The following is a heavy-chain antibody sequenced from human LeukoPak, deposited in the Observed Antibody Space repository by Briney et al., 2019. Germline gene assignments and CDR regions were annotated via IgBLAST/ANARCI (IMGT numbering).Heavy chain of an antibody. CDR3: ARDSGRYGYYMDV. V-gene: IGHV3-48*01. J-gene: IGHJ6*04. D-gene: IGHD1-26*01. CDR2: ISGSSDDI. Sequence: GGSLRLSCAASGFTFSSHRMNWVRQAPGKGLEWVADISGSSDDIHYADSVTGRFTISRDNAKNSVYLQMYSLRVEDTAVYYCARDSGRYGYYMDVWGKGTTVTVSS. CDR1: GFTFSSHR.